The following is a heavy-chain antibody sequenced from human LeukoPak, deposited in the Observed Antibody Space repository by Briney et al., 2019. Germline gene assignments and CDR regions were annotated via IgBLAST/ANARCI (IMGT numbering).Heavy chain of an antibody. CDR3: ARLDGSGSYDY. D-gene: IGHD3-10*01. Sequence: GGSLRLSCAASGFTFSSYDMHWVRQATGKGREWVSAIGTAGDTYSPGSVKGRFTISRENAENSLYLQMNRLRAGDTAVYYCARLDGSGSYDYWGQGTLVTVSS. CDR2: IGTAGDT. J-gene: IGHJ4*02. CDR1: GFTFSSYD. V-gene: IGHV3-13*04.